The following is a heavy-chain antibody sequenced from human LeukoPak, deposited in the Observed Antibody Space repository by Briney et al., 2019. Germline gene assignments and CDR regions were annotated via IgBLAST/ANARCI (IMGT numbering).Heavy chain of an antibody. V-gene: IGHV4-59*08. CDR3: ARLGRGDTAMVANFDY. D-gene: IGHD5-18*01. Sequence: AETLSLTCTVSGGSISSYYWSWIRQPPGKGLEWIGYIYYSGSTNYNPSLKSRVTISVDTSKNQFSLKLSSVTAADTAVHYCARLGRGDTAMVANFDYWGQGTLVTVSS. CDR2: IYYSGST. J-gene: IGHJ4*02. CDR1: GGSISSYY.